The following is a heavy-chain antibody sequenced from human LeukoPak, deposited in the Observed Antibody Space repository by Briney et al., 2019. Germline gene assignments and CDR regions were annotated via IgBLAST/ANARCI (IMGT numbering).Heavy chain of an antibody. CDR3: ASQPTNSGYFLY. CDR1: GFIFNNYA. V-gene: IGHV3-9*01. CDR2: ISWNSGSI. J-gene: IGHJ4*02. D-gene: IGHD3-22*01. Sequence: GGSLRLSCAGSGFIFNNYAMHWVRQPPGKGLEWVSGISWNSGSIDYADSVKGRFTISRDNAKNSLYLQMNSLRAEDTAVYYCASQPTNSGYFLYWGQGTLVTVSS.